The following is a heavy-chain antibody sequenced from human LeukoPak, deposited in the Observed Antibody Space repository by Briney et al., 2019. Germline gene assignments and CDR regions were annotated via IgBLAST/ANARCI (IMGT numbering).Heavy chain of an antibody. J-gene: IGHJ4*02. V-gene: IGHV1-69*06. D-gene: IGHD6-6*01. Sequence: ASVKVSCKASGGTFSSYAISGVRQAPGQGLEWMGGIIPIFGTANYAQKFQGRVTITADKSTSTAYMELSSLRSEDTAVYYCARAKGSSSGGNFDYWGQGTLVTVSS. CDR1: GGTFSSYA. CDR3: ARAKGSSSGGNFDY. CDR2: IIPIFGTA.